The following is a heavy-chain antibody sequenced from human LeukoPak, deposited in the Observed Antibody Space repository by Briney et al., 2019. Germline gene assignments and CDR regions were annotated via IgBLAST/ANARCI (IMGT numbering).Heavy chain of an antibody. Sequence: PGGSLRLSCAASGFTFSSYSMNWVRQAPGKGLDWVSSIGSSSSYIYYADSVKGRFTISRDKAKNSLYLQMNSLRAEDPAVYYCARGTWIMIIAVAGTSDYWGQGTLVTVSS. CDR1: GFTFSSYS. CDR2: IGSSSSYI. CDR3: ARGTWIMIIAVAGTSDY. V-gene: IGHV3-21*01. J-gene: IGHJ4*02. D-gene: IGHD6-19*01.